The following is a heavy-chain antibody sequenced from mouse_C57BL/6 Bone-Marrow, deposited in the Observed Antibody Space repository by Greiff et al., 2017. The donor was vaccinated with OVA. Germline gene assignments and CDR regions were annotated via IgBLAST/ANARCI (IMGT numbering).Heavy chain of an antibody. CDR1: GYTFTSYW. V-gene: IGHV1-64*01. Sequence: QVQLQQPGAELVKPGASVKLSCKASGYTFTSYWMHWVKQRPGQGLEWIGMIHPNSGSTNYNEKFKSKATLTVDKSSSTAYMQLSSLTSEDSAVYYCAGGSSDRWWYFEVWGTGTTVTVSS. CDR3: AGGSSDRWWYFEV. CDR2: IHPNSGST. J-gene: IGHJ1*03. D-gene: IGHD1-1*01.